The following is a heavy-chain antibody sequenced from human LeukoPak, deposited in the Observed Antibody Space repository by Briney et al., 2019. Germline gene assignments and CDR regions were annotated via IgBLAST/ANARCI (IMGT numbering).Heavy chain of an antibody. Sequence: GGSLRLSCAASGFTFCDYYMSWIRLAPGKGLEWISYVSSSSSYTNYADSVKGRFTISRDNAKNSLYLQMNSLRAEDTAVYYCARRGSSSNHFDYWGQGTLVTVSS. V-gene: IGHV3-11*06. D-gene: IGHD6-6*01. CDR3: ARRGSSSNHFDY. CDR1: GFTFCDYY. J-gene: IGHJ4*02. CDR2: VSSSSSYT.